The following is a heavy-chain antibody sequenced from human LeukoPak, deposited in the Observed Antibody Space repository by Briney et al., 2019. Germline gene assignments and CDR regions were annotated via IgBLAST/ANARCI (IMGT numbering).Heavy chain of an antibody. Sequence: ASVKVSCKASGYTFTSYAISWVQQAPGQGLEWMRWISAYNGNTNYAQKFQGRVTMTKDTSTSTAYMELRSLRSDDTAVYYCARNYNFREKYNWFDPWGQGTLVTVSS. V-gene: IGHV1-18*01. CDR3: ARNYNFREKYNWFDP. J-gene: IGHJ5*02. CDR2: ISAYNGNT. D-gene: IGHD3-10*01. CDR1: GYTFTSYA.